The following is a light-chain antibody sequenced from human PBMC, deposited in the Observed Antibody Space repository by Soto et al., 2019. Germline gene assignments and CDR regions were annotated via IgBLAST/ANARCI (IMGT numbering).Light chain of an antibody. CDR3: QQYGSLSWK. CDR1: QSVSSNY. V-gene: IGKV3-20*01. Sequence: DIVLTHSPGTLSLSPGERATLSCRASQSVSSNYLAWYQQKPGQAPRLLIYGASTRATGVPDRFSGSGSGTDFTLTISRLEPEDFAVYHCQQYGSLSWKFGQGTKVDIK. CDR2: GAS. J-gene: IGKJ1*01.